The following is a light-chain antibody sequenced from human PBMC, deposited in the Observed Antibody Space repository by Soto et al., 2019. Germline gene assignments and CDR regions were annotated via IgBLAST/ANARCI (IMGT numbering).Light chain of an antibody. J-gene: IGKJ5*01. CDR2: GAS. CDR3: QQRSNWPRIT. V-gene: IGKV3D-20*02. Sequence: EIVLTQSPGTLSLCPGESATLSCLASKTVNYNYLAWFQKKPGQAPRLLIYGASSRATGIPDRFSGSGSGTDFTLTVSRLEPEDFAVYYCQQRSNWPRITFGQGTRLEI. CDR1: KTVNYNY.